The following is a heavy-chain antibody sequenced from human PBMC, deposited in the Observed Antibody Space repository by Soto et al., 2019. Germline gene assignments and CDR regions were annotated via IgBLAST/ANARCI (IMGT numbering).Heavy chain of an antibody. CDR2: IYYSGST. V-gene: IGHV4-59*01. Sequence: SETLSLTCTVSGGSISSYYWSWIRQPPGKGLEWIGYIYYSGSTNYNPSLKSRVTISVDTSKNQFSLKLSSVTAADTAVYYCARVTSDYSGSYYFDYWGQGTLVTVSS. CDR3: ARVTSDYSGSYYFDY. D-gene: IGHD1-26*01. J-gene: IGHJ4*02. CDR1: GGSISSYY.